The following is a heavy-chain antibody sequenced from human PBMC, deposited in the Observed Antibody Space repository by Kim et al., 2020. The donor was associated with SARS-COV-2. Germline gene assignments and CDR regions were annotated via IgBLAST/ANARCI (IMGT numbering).Heavy chain of an antibody. CDR3: ARWGENRRDGYKSGAFDI. J-gene: IGHJ3*02. CDR2: TYYRSKWYN. Sequence: SQTLSLTCAISGDSVSSNSAAWNWIRQSPSRGLEWLGRTYYRSKWYNDYAVSVKSRITINPDTSKNQFSLQLNSVTPEDTAVYYCARWGENRRDGYKSGAFDIWGQGTMVTVSS. CDR1: GDSVSSNSAA. V-gene: IGHV6-1*01. D-gene: IGHD3-16*01.